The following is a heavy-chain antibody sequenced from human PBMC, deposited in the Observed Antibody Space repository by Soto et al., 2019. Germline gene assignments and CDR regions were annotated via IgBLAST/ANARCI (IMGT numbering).Heavy chain of an antibody. D-gene: IGHD3-3*01. V-gene: IGHV5-51*01. CDR1: GYSFTSFW. CDR3: ARHTSGWLFDS. J-gene: IGHJ4*02. Sequence: GESLKISCQGSGYSFTSFWIGWVRQMPGKGLEWMGIIYPGDSDTRYSPSFQGQVTISADKSTSTAYLQWSSLKASDTAMYYCARHTSGWLFDSWGQGTLVTVSS. CDR2: IYPGDSDT.